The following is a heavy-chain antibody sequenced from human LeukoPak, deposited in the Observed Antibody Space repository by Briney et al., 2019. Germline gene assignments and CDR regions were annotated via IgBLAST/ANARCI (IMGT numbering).Heavy chain of an antibody. CDR2: IKHDGSEK. V-gene: IGHV3-7*03. J-gene: IGHJ4*02. Sequence: PGGSLRLSCAASGFTFSRHWMTWVRQAPGKGLEWVANIKHDGSEKNYVDSVKGRFTISRDNAKNSLYLQMNRLRAEDTAVYYCATPLDYYDRSDSHQGGDWGQGTLVTVSS. CDR1: GFTFSRHW. CDR3: ATPLDYYDRSDSHQGGD. D-gene: IGHD3-22*01.